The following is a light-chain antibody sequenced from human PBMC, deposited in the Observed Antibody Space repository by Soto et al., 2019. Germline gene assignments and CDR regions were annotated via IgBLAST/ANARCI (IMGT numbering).Light chain of an antibody. CDR2: DAS. J-gene: IGKJ5*01. CDR3: QQRWHWPSNT. CDR1: QSVSSR. Sequence: EIVMTQSPATLSVSPGERATLSCRASQSVSSRLAWYQQKRGQAPRLLIYDASTRATGIPARFSGSGSGTDFTLTISSLEPEDFGVYYCQQRWHWPSNTFGQGTRLEIK. V-gene: IGKV3-11*01.